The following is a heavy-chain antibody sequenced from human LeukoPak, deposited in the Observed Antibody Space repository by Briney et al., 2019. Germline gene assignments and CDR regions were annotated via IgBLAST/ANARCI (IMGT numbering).Heavy chain of an antibody. CDR3: ARVYSTTPDYYYYGMDV. Sequence: PSETLSLTCAVYGGSFSGYYWSWIRQPPGKGLEWIGENNHSGSTNYNPSLKSRVTISVDTSKNQFSLKLSSVTAADTAVYYCARVYSTTPDYYYYGMDVWGQGTTVTVSS. CDR2: NNHSGST. J-gene: IGHJ6*02. V-gene: IGHV4-34*01. D-gene: IGHD6-13*01. CDR1: GGSFSGYY.